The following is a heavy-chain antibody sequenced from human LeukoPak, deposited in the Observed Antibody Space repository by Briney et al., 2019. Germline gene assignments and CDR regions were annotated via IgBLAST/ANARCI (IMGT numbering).Heavy chain of an antibody. CDR3: ARGGPSRYFDWFFDY. CDR2: IYYSGST. D-gene: IGHD3-9*01. CDR1: GGSISSGDYY. Sequence: SETLSLTCTVSGGSISSGDYYWSWIRQPPGKGLEWIGYIYYSGSTYYNPSLKSRVTISLDTSKNQFSLKLSSVTAADTAVYYCARGGPSRYFDWFFDYWGQGTLVTVSS. J-gene: IGHJ4*02. V-gene: IGHV4-30-4*01.